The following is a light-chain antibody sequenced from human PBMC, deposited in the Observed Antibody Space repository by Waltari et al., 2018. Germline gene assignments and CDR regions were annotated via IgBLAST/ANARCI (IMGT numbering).Light chain of an antibody. CDR1: QTLSRSF. CDR3: QQYGDSTRT. CDR2: GTS. Sequence: EIVLTQSPGTQSLSTGERATLYCRASQTLSRSFLAWYQQRPGQAPRLLIHGTSTRATGIPDRFSGGVSGKDFTLTISRLEPEDFAVYYCQQYGDSTRTFGQGTKLEIK. J-gene: IGKJ2*01. V-gene: IGKV3-20*01.